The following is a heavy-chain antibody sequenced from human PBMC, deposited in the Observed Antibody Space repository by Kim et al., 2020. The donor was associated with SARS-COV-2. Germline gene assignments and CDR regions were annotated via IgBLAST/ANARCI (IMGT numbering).Heavy chain of an antibody. V-gene: IGHV3-23*01. D-gene: IGHD2-21*01. CDR2: ISGGAVNK. Sequence: GVSLRLSCVASGFTFDTYAMSWVRQAPGKGLEWVSVISGGAVNKFYADSVRGRFTISSDNSKNTLYLHMNSLRDEDTALYYCAKMVFVVGYNYFYYYAM. CDR3: AKMVFVVGYNYFYYYAM. J-gene: IGHJ6*01. CDR1: GFTFDTYA.